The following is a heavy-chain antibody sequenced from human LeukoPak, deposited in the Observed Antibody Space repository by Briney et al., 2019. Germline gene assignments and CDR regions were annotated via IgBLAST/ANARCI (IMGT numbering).Heavy chain of an antibody. CDR3: AKDMTYGSGSYWAFDI. D-gene: IGHD3-10*01. J-gene: IGHJ3*02. Sequence: PGGSLRLSCAASGFTLSSYWMHWVRQAPGKGLVWVSRINSDGNKTNYADSVKGRFTISRDNAKNSLYLQMNSLRAEDTALYYCAKDMTYGSGSYWAFDIWGQGTMVTVSS. CDR1: GFTLSSYW. CDR2: INSDGNKT. V-gene: IGHV3-74*01.